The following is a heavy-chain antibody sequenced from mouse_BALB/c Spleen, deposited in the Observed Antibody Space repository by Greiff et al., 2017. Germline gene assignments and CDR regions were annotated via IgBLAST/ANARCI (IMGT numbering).Heavy chain of an antibody. CDR3: ARGQGYGRGEYYYAMDY. D-gene: IGHD2-14*01. Sequence: EVKLVESGGGLVKPGGSLKLSCAASGFTFSSYAMSWVRQTPEKRLEWVASISSGGSTYYPDSVKGRFTISRDNARNILYLQMSSLRSEDTAMYYCARGQGYGRGEYYYAMDYWGQGTSVTVSS. CDR1: GFTFSSYA. V-gene: IGHV5-6-5*01. J-gene: IGHJ4*01. CDR2: ISSGGST.